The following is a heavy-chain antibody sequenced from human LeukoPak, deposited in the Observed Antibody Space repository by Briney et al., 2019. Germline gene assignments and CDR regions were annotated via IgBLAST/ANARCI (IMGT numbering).Heavy chain of an antibody. V-gene: IGHV3-48*03. J-gene: IGHJ6*04. D-gene: IGHD3-10*02. CDR2: ISSSGSTI. Sequence: GGSLSLSCAASGFTFGSYEMNWVRQAPRKGLEWVSYISSSGSTIYYADSVKGRFTISRDNAKNSLYLQMNSLRAEDTAVYYCAELGITMIGGVWGKGTTVTISS. CDR1: GFTFGSYE. CDR3: AELGITMIGGV.